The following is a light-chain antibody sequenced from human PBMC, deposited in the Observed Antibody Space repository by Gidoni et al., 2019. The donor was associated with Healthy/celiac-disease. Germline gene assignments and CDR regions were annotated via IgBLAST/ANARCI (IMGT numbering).Light chain of an antibody. V-gene: IGKV1-5*03. CDR1: QSSSSW. CDR3: QQYNSYQYT. J-gene: IGKJ2*01. Sequence: DIQMTQSPSPLSASVGDRVTITCRASQSSSSWLGWYQQKPGKAPKLLSYKASSLESGVPSRFRGSGSGTEVTLTISSLQPDDFATYYCQQYNSYQYTFGQGTKLEI. CDR2: KAS.